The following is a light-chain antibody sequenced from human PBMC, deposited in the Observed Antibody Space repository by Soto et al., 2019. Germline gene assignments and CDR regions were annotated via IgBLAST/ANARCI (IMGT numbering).Light chain of an antibody. J-gene: IGLJ1*01. CDR3: FSYAGNSVYV. V-gene: IGLV2-23*01. Sequence: QSALTQPASVSGSPGQSITISCTGTSSDVGSYNLVSWYQQHSGKAPKLMIYEGSKWPSGVSNRFSGSKSGNTASLTISGLQAEDEADYYCFSYAGNSVYVFGTGTKVTVL. CDR1: SSDVGSYNL. CDR2: EGS.